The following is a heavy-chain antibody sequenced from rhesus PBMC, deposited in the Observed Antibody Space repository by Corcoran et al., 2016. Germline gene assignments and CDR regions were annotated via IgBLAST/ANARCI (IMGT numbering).Heavy chain of an antibody. CDR1: GGSISSSNW. CDR2: IYGSGGST. CDR3: ARAPGMAAATQY. D-gene: IGHD6-25*01. V-gene: IGHV4-93*01. J-gene: IGHJ4*01. Sequence: QVQLQESGPAVVKPSETLSLTCAVSGGSISSSNWWSWIRPSPGKGLEWIGGIYGSGGSTEYNPSPKSRVTISKDTSNNQCSRKLSSVIAADTAVYYCARAPGMAAATQYWGQGVLVTVSS.